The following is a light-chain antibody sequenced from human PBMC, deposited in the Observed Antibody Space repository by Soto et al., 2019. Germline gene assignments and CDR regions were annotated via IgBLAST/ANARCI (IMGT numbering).Light chain of an antibody. V-gene: IGKV3-15*01. Sequence: EIVLTQSPATLSVSPGESTTLSCRASQSVSSTLAWFQLKPGQSPRLLIDYASTRATGIPDRVSGTGSWTDFTLTISRLHSEDFAVYYYHQSDNRPHTFGQGTKVEIK. CDR1: QSVSST. J-gene: IGKJ1*01. CDR2: YAS. CDR3: HQSDNRPHT.